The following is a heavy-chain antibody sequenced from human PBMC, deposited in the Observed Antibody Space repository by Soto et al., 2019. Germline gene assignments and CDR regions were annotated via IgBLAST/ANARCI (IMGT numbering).Heavy chain of an antibody. CDR1: GFTFSSYE. J-gene: IGHJ4*02. CDR3: ARGPYSSGGGYFDY. V-gene: IGHV3-48*03. CDR2: ISSSGSTI. Sequence: EVQLVESGGGLVQPGGSLRLSCAASGFTFSSYEMNWVRQAPGKGLEWVSYISSSGSTIYYADSVKGRFTISRDNAKTSLYLKMSSLRAEDTAVYYCARGPYSSGGGYFDYWGQETLVTVSS. D-gene: IGHD6-19*01.